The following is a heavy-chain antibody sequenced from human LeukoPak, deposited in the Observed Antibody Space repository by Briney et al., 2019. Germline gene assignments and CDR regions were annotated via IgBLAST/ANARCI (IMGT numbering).Heavy chain of an antibody. V-gene: IGHV1-69*13. CDR1: AGTFSSYA. CDR3: ARGGLTYYDILTGYQYYFDY. CDR2: IIPIFGTA. D-gene: IGHD3-9*01. J-gene: IGHJ4*02. Sequence: ASVKVSCNASAGTFSSYAISWVRQAPGQGLEWMGGIIPIFGTANYAQKFQGRVTITADESTSTAYMELSSLRSEDTAVYYCARGGLTYYDILTGYQYYFDYWGQGTLVTVSS.